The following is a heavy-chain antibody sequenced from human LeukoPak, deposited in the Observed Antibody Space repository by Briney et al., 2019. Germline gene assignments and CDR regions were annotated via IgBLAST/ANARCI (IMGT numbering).Heavy chain of an antibody. CDR1: GFTFSSHG. CDR3: AKDATLFGDQYFDY. J-gene: IGHJ4*02. V-gene: IGHV3-30*18. Sequence: GGSLRLSCAASGFTFSSHGMHWVRQAPGKGLEWVAVTSYDGSTKYYADSAKGRFNISRDNSKNTLYLQMNSLRADDTAVYYCAKDATLFGDQYFDYWGQGTLVIVSS. CDR2: TSYDGSTK. D-gene: IGHD3-10*01.